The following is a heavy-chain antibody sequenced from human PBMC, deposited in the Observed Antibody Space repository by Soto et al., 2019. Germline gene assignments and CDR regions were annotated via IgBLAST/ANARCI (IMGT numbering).Heavy chain of an antibody. CDR1: GGTFSRYA. Sequence: QVQLVQSGAEVKKPGSSVKVSCKASGGTFSRYAISWVQQAPGQGLEWMGGIIPIFGAADYAQKFQGRVTITADESTSTGNMELSSLRSEDTAVYYCASHYDSSGYYYRGLDHWGQGTLVTVSS. CDR2: IIPIFGAA. CDR3: ASHYDSSGYYYRGLDH. D-gene: IGHD3-22*01. V-gene: IGHV1-69*12. J-gene: IGHJ4*02.